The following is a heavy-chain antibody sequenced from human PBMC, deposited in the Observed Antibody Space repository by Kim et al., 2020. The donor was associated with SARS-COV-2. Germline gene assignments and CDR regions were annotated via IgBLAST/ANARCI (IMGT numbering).Heavy chain of an antibody. D-gene: IGHD6-19*01. Sequence: ASVKVSCKASGYTFTSYAMHWVRQAPGQRLEWMGWINAGNGNTKYSQKFQGRVTITRDTSASTAYMELSSLRSEDTAVYYCASGASSGQVIAYYGMDVWGQGTTVTVSS. CDR3: ASGASSGQVIAYYGMDV. V-gene: IGHV1-3*01. CDR1: GYTFTSYA. CDR2: INAGNGNT. J-gene: IGHJ6*02.